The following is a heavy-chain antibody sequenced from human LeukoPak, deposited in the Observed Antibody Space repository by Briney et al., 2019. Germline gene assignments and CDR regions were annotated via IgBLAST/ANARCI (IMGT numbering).Heavy chain of an antibody. CDR3: ARDHRMVRGVITGLPDY. CDR1: GFTFSSYG. CDR2: IWYDGSNK. D-gene: IGHD3-10*01. Sequence: GGSLRLSCAASGFTFSSYGVHWVRQAPGKGLEWVAVIWYDGSNKYYADSVKGRFTISRDNSKNTLYLQMNSLRAEDTAVYYCARDHRMVRGVITGLPDYWGQGTLVTVSS. V-gene: IGHV3-33*01. J-gene: IGHJ4*02.